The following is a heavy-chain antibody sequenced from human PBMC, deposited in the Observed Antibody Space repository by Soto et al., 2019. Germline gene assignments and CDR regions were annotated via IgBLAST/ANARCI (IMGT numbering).Heavy chain of an antibody. CDR3: ARDPTRSRNQLRYYYGMDV. V-gene: IGHV1-46*01. Sequence: ASVKVSCKASGYTFTSYYMHWVRQAPGQGLEWMGIINPSGGSTSYAQKFQGRVTMTRDTSTSTAYMELSSLRSDDTAVYYCARDPTRSRNQLRYYYGMDVWRQGNTVTVSS. D-gene: IGHD1-1*01. J-gene: IGHJ6*02. CDR2: INPSGGST. CDR1: GYTFTSYY.